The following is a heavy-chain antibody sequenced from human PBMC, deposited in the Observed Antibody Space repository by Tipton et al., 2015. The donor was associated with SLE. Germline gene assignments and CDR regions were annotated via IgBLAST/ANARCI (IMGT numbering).Heavy chain of an antibody. CDR3: ARGSTSCYTAFDI. Sequence: SLRLSCAASGSTFSSYAMHWVRQAPGKGLEWVAVISYDGSNKYYADSVKGRFTISRDNSKNTLYLQMNSLRAEDTAVYYCARGSTSCYTAFDIWGQGTMVTVSS. CDR2: ISYDGSNK. J-gene: IGHJ3*02. CDR1: GSTFSSYA. V-gene: IGHV3-30*14. D-gene: IGHD2-2*02.